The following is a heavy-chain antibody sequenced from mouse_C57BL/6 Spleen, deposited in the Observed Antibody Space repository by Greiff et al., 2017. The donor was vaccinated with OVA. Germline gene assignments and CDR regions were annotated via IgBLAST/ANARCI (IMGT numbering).Heavy chain of an antibody. CDR1: GFTFSDYG. CDR3: ARDYDYDVLDY. Sequence: DVMLVESGGGLVKPGGSLKLSCAASGFTFSDYGMHWVRQAPEKGLEWVAYISSGSSTIYYADTVKGRFTISRDNAKNTLFLQMTSLRSEDTAMYYCARDYDYDVLDYWGQGTTLTVSS. CDR2: ISSGSSTI. V-gene: IGHV5-17*01. D-gene: IGHD2-4*01. J-gene: IGHJ2*01.